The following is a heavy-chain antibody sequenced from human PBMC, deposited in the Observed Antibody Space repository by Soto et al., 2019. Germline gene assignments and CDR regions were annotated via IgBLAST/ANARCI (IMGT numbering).Heavy chain of an antibody. CDR1: GGTFSSYT. D-gene: IGHD4-17*01. Sequence: QVQLVQSGAEVKKPGSSVKVSCKASGGTFSSYTISWVRQAPGQGLEWMGRIIPILGIANYAQKFQGRVTITADKSTSTAYMELSSLRSADTAVYYCARGSPTTVTTFDAFDIWGQGTMVTVSS. V-gene: IGHV1-69*02. J-gene: IGHJ3*02. CDR2: IIPILGIA. CDR3: ARGSPTTVTTFDAFDI.